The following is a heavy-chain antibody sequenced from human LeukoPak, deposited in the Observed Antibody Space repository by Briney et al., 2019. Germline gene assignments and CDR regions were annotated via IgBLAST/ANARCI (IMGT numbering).Heavy chain of an antibody. CDR1: GFTFDNNG. CDR2: INWDGGST. V-gene: IGHV3-20*04. CDR3: AGYCSTTTCYSTPNWFDP. Sequence: TGGSLRLSCAASGFTFDNNGMSWVRQAPGKGLEWVSNINWDGGSTGSADSVKGRFTISRDKAKNTLHLQMNSLRAEDTAVYYCAGYCSTTTCYSTPNWFDPWGQGTLVTVSS. D-gene: IGHD2-2*01. J-gene: IGHJ5*02.